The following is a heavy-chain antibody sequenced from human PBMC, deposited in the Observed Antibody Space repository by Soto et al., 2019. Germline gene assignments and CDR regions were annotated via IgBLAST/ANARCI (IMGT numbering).Heavy chain of an antibody. J-gene: IGHJ4*02. D-gene: IGHD6-6*01. CDR3: ARVRRYTSEYSSSMGY. CDR2: INPNSGGT. Sequence: QVQLVQSGAEVKKPGASVKVSCKASGYTFTGYYMHWVRQAPGQGLEWMGWINPNSGGTNYAQKFQGRVTMTRDTYISTAYMELSRLRSDDTAVYYCARVRRYTSEYSSSMGYWGQGTLVTVSS. CDR1: GYTFTGYY. V-gene: IGHV1-2*02.